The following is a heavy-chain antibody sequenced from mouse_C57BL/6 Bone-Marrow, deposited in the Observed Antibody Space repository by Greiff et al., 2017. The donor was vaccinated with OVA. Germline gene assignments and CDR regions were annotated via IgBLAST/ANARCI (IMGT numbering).Heavy chain of an antibody. CDR3: ARKITAPRYFDV. D-gene: IGHD1-3*01. CDR2: ISGGGGNT. J-gene: IGHJ1*03. V-gene: IGHV5-9*01. Sequence: EVQVVESGGGLVKPGGSLKLSCAASGFTFSSYTMSWVRQTPEKRLEWVATISGGGGNTYYPDSVKGRFTISRDNAKNTLYLQMSSLRSEDTALYYCARKITAPRYFDVWGTGTTVTVSS. CDR1: GFTFSSYT.